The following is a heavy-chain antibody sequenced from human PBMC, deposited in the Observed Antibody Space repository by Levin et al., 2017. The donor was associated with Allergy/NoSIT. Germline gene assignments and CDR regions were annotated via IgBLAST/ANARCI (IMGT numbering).Heavy chain of an antibody. CDR3: ASLSDYGFDY. V-gene: IGHV4-4*02. CDR2: IYHNGNT. D-gene: IGHD4-17*01. J-gene: IGHJ4*02. Sequence: PGGSLRLSCAVYGGSISSSNWWSWVRQPPGKRLEWIGEIYHNGNTNFNPSLKSRVTISVDKSKNQFSLKLSSVTAADTAVYYCASLSDYGFDYWGQGTLVTVSS. CDR1: GGSISSSNW.